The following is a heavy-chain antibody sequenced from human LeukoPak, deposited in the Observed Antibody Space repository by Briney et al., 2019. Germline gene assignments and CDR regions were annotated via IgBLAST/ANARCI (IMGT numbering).Heavy chain of an antibody. J-gene: IGHJ4*02. CDR1: GYTFTGYY. CDR3: ASARYCSGGSCPYYFDY. CDR2: INPNSGGT. D-gene: IGHD2-15*01. Sequence: ASVKVSCKASGYTFTGYYMHWVRQAPRQGLEWMGWINPNSGGTNYAQKFQGRLTMTRDTSISTAYMELSRLRSDDTAVFYCASARYCSGGSCPYYFDYWGQGTLVTVSS. V-gene: IGHV1-2*02.